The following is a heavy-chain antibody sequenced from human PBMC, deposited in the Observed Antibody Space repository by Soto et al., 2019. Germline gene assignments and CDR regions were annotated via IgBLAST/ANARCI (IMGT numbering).Heavy chain of an antibody. V-gene: IGHV1-2*02. CDR2: INPSSGGT. CDR1: GYPFTGPY. CDR3: ARDLRTYSDGVDV. D-gene: IGHD4-4*01. Sequence: ASVKVSCKASGYPFTGPYIYWVLQAPGQGLEWMGWINPSSGGTEFAEKFQGRVTVTRDTSIRTVFLELNSLTSDDTGVYFCARDLRTYSDGVDVWGQGTAVTVSS. J-gene: IGHJ6*02.